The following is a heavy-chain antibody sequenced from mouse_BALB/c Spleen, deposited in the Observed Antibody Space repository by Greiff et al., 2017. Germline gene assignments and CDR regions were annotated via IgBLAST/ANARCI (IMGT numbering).Heavy chain of an antibody. D-gene: IGHD1-2*01. CDR1: GFSLTSYG. J-gene: IGHJ4*01. Sequence: QVQLQQSGPGLVAPSQSLSITCTVSGFSLTSYGVHWVRQPPGKGLEWLGVIWAGGSTNYNSALMSRLSISKDNSKSQVFLKMNSLQTDDTAMYYCARDEGGSLLRLGYAMDYWGQGTSVTVSS. CDR3: ARDEGGSLLRLGYAMDY. V-gene: IGHV2-9*02. CDR2: IWAGGST.